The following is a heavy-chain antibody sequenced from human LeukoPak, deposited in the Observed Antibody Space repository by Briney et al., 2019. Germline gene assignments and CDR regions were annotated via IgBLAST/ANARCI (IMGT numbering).Heavy chain of an antibody. D-gene: IGHD2-2*01. CDR3: AKRDIVVVPAAIVGWFDP. V-gene: IGHV3-23*01. CDR1: GFTFSSYA. Sequence: GGSLRLSCAASGFTFSSYAMSWVRQAPGKGLEWVSAISGSGGSTYYADSVKGRFTTSRDNSKNTLYLQMNSLRAEDTAVYYCAKRDIVVVPAAIVGWFDPWGQGTLVTVSS. J-gene: IGHJ5*02. CDR2: ISGSGGST.